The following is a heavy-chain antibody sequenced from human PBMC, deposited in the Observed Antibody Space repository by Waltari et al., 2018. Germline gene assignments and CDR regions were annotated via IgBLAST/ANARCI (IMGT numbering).Heavy chain of an antibody. V-gene: IGHV3-23*03. CDR3: AKDSSPFLEHRVYYYYYMDV. Sequence: EVQLLESGGGLVQPGGSLRLACAAPGFTFGSSAMPWVRQAPGRGLEWVSVFYSGGTTYYADSVKGRFTISRDNSKNTLYLQMNSLRAEDTAVYYCAKDSSPFLEHRVYYYYYMDVWGKGTTVTVSS. CDR2: FYSGGTT. J-gene: IGHJ6*03. D-gene: IGHD3-3*01. CDR1: GFTFGSSA.